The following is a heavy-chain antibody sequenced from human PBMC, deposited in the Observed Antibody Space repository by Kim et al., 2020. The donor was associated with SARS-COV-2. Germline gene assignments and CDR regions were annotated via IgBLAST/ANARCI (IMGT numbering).Heavy chain of an antibody. Sequence: ASVKVSCKVSGYTLTELSMHWVRQAPGKGLEWMGGFDPEDGETIYAQKFQGRVTMTEDTSTDTAYMELSSLRSEDTAVYYCATRYCSGGSCHLRYNWFDPWGQGTLVTVSS. J-gene: IGHJ5*02. CDR2: FDPEDGET. D-gene: IGHD2-15*01. CDR1: GYTLTELS. CDR3: ATRYCSGGSCHLRYNWFDP. V-gene: IGHV1-24*01.